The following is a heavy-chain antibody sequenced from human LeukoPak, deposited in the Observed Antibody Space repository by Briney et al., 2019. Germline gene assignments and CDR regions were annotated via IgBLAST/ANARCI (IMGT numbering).Heavy chain of an antibody. D-gene: IGHD6-13*01. Sequence: GGSLRLSCAASGFTFSSYSMNWVRQAPGRGLDWVSSISSSSSHIYYADSVKGRFTISRDNTKNSLYLQMNSLRAEDTAVYYCARGRQIAAAGLYYLDYWGEGTLVTVSS. J-gene: IGHJ4*02. V-gene: IGHV3-21*01. CDR1: GFTFSSYS. CDR2: ISSSSSHI. CDR3: ARGRQIAAAGLYYLDY.